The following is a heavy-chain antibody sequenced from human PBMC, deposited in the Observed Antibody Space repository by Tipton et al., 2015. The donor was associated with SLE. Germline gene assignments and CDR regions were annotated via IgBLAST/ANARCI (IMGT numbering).Heavy chain of an antibody. D-gene: IGHD1-26*01. CDR1: GGSFSSHY. J-gene: IGHJ6*02. CDR2: INHSGST. V-gene: IGHV4-34*01. CDR3: ARGAVGAIGYYYGMDV. Sequence: GLVKPSETLSLTCAVYGGSFSSHYWSWIRQPPGKGLEWIGEINHSGSTNYNPSLKSRVTISVDTSKNQFSLKLSSVTAADTAVYYCARGAVGAIGYYYGMDVWGQGTTVTVSS.